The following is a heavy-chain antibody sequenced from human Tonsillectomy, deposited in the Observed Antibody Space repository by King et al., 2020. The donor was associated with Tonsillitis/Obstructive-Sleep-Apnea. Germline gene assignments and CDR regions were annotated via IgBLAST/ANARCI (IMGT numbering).Heavy chain of an antibody. V-gene: IGHV4-39*01. CDR1: GCSISSSSYY. Sequence: QLQESGPGLVKPSETLSLTCTVSGCSISSSSYYWGWIRQPPGKGLEWIGSIYYSGSTYYNPSLKSRVTISVDTSKNQVSLKLSSVTAADTAVYYCASPTGTNDAFDIWGQGTMVTVSS. D-gene: IGHD1-1*01. CDR2: IYYSGST. CDR3: ASPTGTNDAFDI. J-gene: IGHJ3*02.